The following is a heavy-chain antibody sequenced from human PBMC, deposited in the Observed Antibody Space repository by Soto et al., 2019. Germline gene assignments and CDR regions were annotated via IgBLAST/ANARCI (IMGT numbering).Heavy chain of an antibody. CDR3: ARGLREYAFDI. CDR2: IIPILGIA. Sequence: QVQLVQSGAEVKKPGSSVKVSCKASGGTFSSYTISWVRQAPGQGLEWMGRIIPILGIANYAQKFQGRVTITADKSTSTDYMELSSLRSEDTAVYYCARGLREYAFDIWGQGTMVTVSS. J-gene: IGHJ3*02. CDR1: GGTFSSYT. V-gene: IGHV1-69*02.